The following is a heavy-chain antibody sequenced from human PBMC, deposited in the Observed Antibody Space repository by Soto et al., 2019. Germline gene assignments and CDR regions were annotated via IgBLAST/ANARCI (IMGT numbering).Heavy chain of an antibody. V-gene: IGHV5-51*01. CDR2: IYPSDSDT. CDR1: GYSFTNYW. CDR3: ARHGFYGDYSSNYFDP. D-gene: IGHD4-17*01. J-gene: IGHJ5*02. Sequence: PGESLKISRKGSGYSFTNYWIAWVRQMPGKGLEYMGIIYPSDSDTRYSPSFQGQVTISADKSISTAYLQWSSLKASDTAIYYCARHGFYGDYSSNYFDPWGQGTLVTVSS.